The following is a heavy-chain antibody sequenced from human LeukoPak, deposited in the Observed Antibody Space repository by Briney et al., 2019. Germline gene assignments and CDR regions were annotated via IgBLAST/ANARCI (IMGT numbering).Heavy chain of an antibody. J-gene: IGHJ3*02. CDR2: ISAYNGNT. Sequence: GASVKVSCKASGYTFTSYGISWVRQAPGQGLEWMGWISAYNGNTNYAQKLQGRVTMTTDTSTSTAYMELRSLRSDDTAVYYCAREATYYDFWSGYSPAPNDAFDIWGQGTMVTVSS. CDR3: AREATYYDFWSGYSPAPNDAFDI. V-gene: IGHV1-18*01. CDR1: GYTFTSYG. D-gene: IGHD3-3*01.